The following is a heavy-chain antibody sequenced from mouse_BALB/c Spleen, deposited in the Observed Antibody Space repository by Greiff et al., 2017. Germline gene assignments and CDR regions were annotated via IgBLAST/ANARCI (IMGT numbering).Heavy chain of an antibody. CDR3: AKGDYRYGERGFAY. CDR1: GYTFTNYW. V-gene: IGHV1-63*01. Sequence: QVQLKESGAELVRPGTSVKISCKASGYTFTNYWLGWVKQRPGHGLEWIGDIYPGGGYTNYNEKFKGKATLTSDKSSSTAYMELSSLTSEDSAVYYCAKGDYRYGERGFAYWGQGTLVTVSA. D-gene: IGHD2-14*01. CDR2: IYPGGGYT. J-gene: IGHJ3*01.